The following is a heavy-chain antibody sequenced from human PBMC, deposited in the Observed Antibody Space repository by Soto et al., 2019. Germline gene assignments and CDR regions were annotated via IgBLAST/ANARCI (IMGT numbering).Heavy chain of an antibody. CDR3: GRDRAYYYDSPNWFDP. CDR1: GGTFSSYA. D-gene: IGHD3-22*01. Sequence: SVKVSCKASGGTFSSYAISWVRQAPGQGLEWMGGIIPIFGTANYAQKFQGRVTITADESTSTAYMELSSLRSEDTAVYYCGRDRAYYYDSPNWFDPWGQGTLVTVSS. V-gene: IGHV1-69*13. J-gene: IGHJ5*02. CDR2: IIPIFGTA.